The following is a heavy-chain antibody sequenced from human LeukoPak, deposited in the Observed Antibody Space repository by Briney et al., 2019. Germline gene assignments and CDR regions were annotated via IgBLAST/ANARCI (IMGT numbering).Heavy chain of an antibody. CDR1: GGSISSSSYY. Sequence: SETLSLTCTVSGGSISSSSYYWGWIRQPPGKGLEWIGSIYYSGSTYYNPSLKSRVTISVDTSKNQFSLNLSPVLAADTAVYYCARGQDGGNSRYYYYMDVWGKGTTVTISS. V-gene: IGHV4-39*07. CDR2: IYYSGST. J-gene: IGHJ6*03. D-gene: IGHD4-23*01. CDR3: ARGQDGGNSRYYYYMDV.